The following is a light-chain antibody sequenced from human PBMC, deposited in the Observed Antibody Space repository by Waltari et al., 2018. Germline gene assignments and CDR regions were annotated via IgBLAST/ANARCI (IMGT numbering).Light chain of an antibody. J-gene: IGKJ4*01. CDR1: QYITGTW. CDR3: QQYDGSVVT. V-gene: IGKV3-20*01. CDR2: AAS. Sequence: EIVLTQSPGTLSLSPGERVTLSCRASQYITGTWLTWYQQKPGQAPRLLIYAASTRAPGIPDRFSGSGSETDFSLTISRLEPEDSAAYYCQQYDGSVVTFGGGTKVEIK.